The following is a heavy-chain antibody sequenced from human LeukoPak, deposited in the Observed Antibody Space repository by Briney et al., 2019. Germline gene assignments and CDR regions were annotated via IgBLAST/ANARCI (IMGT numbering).Heavy chain of an antibody. Sequence: PSETLSLTCTVSGGSISSYYWSWIRQPPGKGLEWIGYIYYSGSTNYNPSLKSRVTISVDTSKNQFSLKLSSVTAADTAVYYCARDEGPSDHYYYMDVWGKGTTVTVSS. CDR3: ARDEGPSDHYYYMDV. J-gene: IGHJ6*03. V-gene: IGHV4-59*01. CDR2: IYYSGST. CDR1: GGSISSYY.